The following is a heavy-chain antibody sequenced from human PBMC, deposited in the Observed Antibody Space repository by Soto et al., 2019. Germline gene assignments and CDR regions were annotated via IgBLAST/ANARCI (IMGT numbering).Heavy chain of an antibody. CDR1: GYTFTRNA. CDR3: ARDDSGFSGSHYIDYFNY. D-gene: IGHD1-26*01. J-gene: IGHJ4*02. V-gene: IGHV1-3*01. Sequence: ASVKVSCKASGYTFTRNAIHWVRQAPGQRLEWIGKIDAGNGNTKYSQKFQGRVTITRDTSASTAYMELSSLRSEDTAVYYCARDDSGFSGSHYIDYFNYWGQGALVTVSS. CDR2: IDAGNGNT.